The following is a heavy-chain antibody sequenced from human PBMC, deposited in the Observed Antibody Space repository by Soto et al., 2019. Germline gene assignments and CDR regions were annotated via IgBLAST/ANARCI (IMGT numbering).Heavy chain of an antibody. D-gene: IGHD2-15*01. V-gene: IGHV5-51*01. J-gene: IGHJ4*02. CDR1: GYSFADSW. CDR2: IYPGYSDI. Sequence: PGESLEISCQGSGYSFADSWIGWVRQVPGRGLEWVGIIYPGYSDIRYRPSFQGRVTISADKSVNTAYLQWSSLRASDTAIYYCARPPGSGTLFANWGQGTPVTVSS. CDR3: ARPPGSGTLFAN.